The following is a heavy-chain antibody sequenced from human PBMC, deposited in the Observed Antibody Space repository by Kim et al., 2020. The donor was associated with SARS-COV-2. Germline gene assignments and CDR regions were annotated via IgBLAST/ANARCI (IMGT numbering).Heavy chain of an antibody. D-gene: IGHD3-3*01. CDR2: FSWNTGSI. V-gene: IGHV3-9*01. Sequence: GGSLRLSCAASGFTFEDYVMHWVRQAPGKGLEWVSAFSWNTGSIGYADFVEGRFTMSRDNAKNSLYLQMKSLRAEDTALYYCVKEGRAFGPVWYLDVWGRGTLVSVSS. J-gene: IGHJ2*01. CDR1: GFTFEDYV. CDR3: VKEGRAFGPVWYLDV.